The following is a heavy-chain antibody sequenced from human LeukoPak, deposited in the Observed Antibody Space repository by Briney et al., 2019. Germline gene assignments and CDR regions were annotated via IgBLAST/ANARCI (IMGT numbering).Heavy chain of an antibody. Sequence: ASVTVSCKASGYTFTSYYMHWVRQAPGQGLEWMGIINPSGGSTSYAQKFQGRVTMTRDTSTSTVYMELSSLRSEDTAVYYCARDSQAHDHPFGDNYFDYWGQGTLVTVPS. CDR3: ARDSQAHDHPFGDNYFDY. J-gene: IGHJ4*02. D-gene: IGHD3-10*01. CDR1: GYTFTSYY. V-gene: IGHV1-46*01. CDR2: INPSGGST.